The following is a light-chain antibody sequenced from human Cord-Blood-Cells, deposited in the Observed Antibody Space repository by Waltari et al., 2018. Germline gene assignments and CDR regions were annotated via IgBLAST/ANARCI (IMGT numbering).Light chain of an antibody. J-gene: IGLJ3*02. V-gene: IGLV2-23*01. CDR1: SSDVGRYNL. CDR3: CSYAGSSTWV. CDR2: EGS. Sequence: SALTQPAPVSGSPGQSITISRTGTSSDVGRYNLFSWYQQHPGKAPKLMIYEGSKRPSGVYNRFSGSKSGNTASLTISGLQAEDEADYYCCSYAGSSTWVFGGGTKLTVL.